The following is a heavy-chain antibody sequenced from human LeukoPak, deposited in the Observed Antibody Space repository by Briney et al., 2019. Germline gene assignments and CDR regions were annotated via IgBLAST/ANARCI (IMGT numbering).Heavy chain of an antibody. V-gene: IGHV4-59*01. J-gene: IGHJ3*02. CDR1: GGSISDNY. CDR2: IFYSGAT. Sequence: SETLSLTCTVSGGSISDNYWSWIRHPPGKGLEWLSYIFYSGATKYNPSLKSRVTTSFDTSRKQFSLRLRSVTAADTAVYYCARNNNFVGTTNNDAFDIWGQGTMVTVS. CDR3: ARNNNFVGTTNNDAFDI. D-gene: IGHD1-26*01.